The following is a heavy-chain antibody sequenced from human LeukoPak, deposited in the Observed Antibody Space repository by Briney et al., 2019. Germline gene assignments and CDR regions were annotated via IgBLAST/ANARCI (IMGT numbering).Heavy chain of an antibody. CDR1: EFSFSTYG. D-gene: IGHD3-16*01. J-gene: IGHJ4*02. V-gene: IGHV3-30*02. CDR2: EQKDGSYK. CDR3: ANISNSFGPDY. Sequence: GGSLRLSCATSEFSFSTYGMHWARQAPGKGLEWVAFEQKDGSYKKYADSVKGRFTISRDNSKNTLYLQMNSLRVEDTAVYYCANISNSFGPDYWGQGSLVTVSS.